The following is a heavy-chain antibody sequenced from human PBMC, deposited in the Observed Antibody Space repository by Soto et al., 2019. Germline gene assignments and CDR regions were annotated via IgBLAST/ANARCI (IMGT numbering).Heavy chain of an antibody. CDR3: ARDGTRYDSSAYYYVY. CDR2: TIPVFGRA. J-gene: IGHJ4*02. D-gene: IGHD3-22*01. V-gene: IGHV1-69*01. CDR1: GGTFSRYA. Sequence: QVQLVQSGAEVKKPGSSVKVSCKASGGTFSRYAISWVRQAPGQGLEWMGGTIPVFGRANYAQKFQGRVTITADESTSTGYMELRSLTSEDTAVYYCARDGTRYDSSAYYYVYWGQGTLVTVSS.